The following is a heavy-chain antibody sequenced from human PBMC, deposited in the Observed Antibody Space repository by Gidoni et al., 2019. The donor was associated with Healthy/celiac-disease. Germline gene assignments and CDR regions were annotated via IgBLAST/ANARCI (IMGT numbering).Heavy chain of an antibody. V-gene: IGHV3-7*04. CDR1: GFTFRSYW. Sequence: QLVESGGGLVQPGGSLRLSCAASGFTFRSYWLSWVRQAPGKGLEWVANRKQDGSEKYYVDSVKGRFTISRDNAKNSLYLQMNSLRAEDTAVYYCARDLRYCSGGSCYFAIGIDYWGQGTLVTVSS. J-gene: IGHJ4*02. CDR2: RKQDGSEK. D-gene: IGHD2-15*01. CDR3: ARDLRYCSGGSCYFAIGIDY.